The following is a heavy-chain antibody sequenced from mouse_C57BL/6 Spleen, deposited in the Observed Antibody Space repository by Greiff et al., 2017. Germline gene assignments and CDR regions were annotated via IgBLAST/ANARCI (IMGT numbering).Heavy chain of an antibody. CDR3: ARPMDYDGYYYAMDY. J-gene: IGHJ4*01. CDR1: GYSITSGYY. Sequence: EVKLQESGPGLVKPSQSLSLTCSVTGYSITSGYYWNWIRQFPGNKLEWMGYISYDGSNNYNPSLKNRISITRDTSKNQFFLKLNSVTTEDTATYYCARPMDYDGYYYAMDYWGQGTSVTVSS. D-gene: IGHD2-4*01. V-gene: IGHV3-6*01. CDR2: ISYDGSN.